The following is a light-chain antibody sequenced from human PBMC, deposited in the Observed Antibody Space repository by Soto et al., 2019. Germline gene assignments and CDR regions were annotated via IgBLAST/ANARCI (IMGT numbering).Light chain of an antibody. Sequence: EIVMTQSPATLSVSPGERATLFCRASQSISRNLAWYQQKPGQAPRLLIYGASTRATGIPPTFSGSGSGTEFTLTISSLQSEDFAVYYCQQYNNWPFTFGPGTKVDIK. V-gene: IGKV3-15*01. J-gene: IGKJ3*01. CDR1: QSISRN. CDR3: QQYNNWPFT. CDR2: GAS.